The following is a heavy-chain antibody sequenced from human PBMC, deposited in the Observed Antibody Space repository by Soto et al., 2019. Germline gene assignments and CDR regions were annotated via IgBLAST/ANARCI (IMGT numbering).Heavy chain of an antibody. CDR2: ISYDGSNK. CDR1: GFTFSSYG. J-gene: IGHJ4*02. D-gene: IGHD3-10*01. CDR3: AKSRMPYYASCLGY. Sequence: QVQLVESGGGVVQPGRSLRLSCAASGFTFSSYGMHWVRQAPGKGLEWVAVISYDGSNKYYADSVKGRFTISRDNSKNTLYLQMNSQRAEDTAVYYCAKSRMPYYASCLGYWGQGTLVTVSS. V-gene: IGHV3-30*18.